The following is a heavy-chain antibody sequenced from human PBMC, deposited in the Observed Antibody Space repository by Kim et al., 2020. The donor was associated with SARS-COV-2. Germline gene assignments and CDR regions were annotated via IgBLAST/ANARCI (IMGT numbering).Heavy chain of an antibody. J-gene: IGHJ6*02. D-gene: IGHD3-3*01. CDR2: IYSGGST. Sequence: GGSLRLSCAASGFTVSSNYMSWVRQAPGKGLEWVSVIYSGGSTYYADSVKGRFTISRHNSKNTLYLQMNSLRAEDTAVYYCARDRLDTIFGVVTDYYYYYGMDVWGQGTTVTVSS. CDR3: ARDRLDTIFGVVTDYYYYYGMDV. CDR1: GFTVSSNY. V-gene: IGHV3-53*04.